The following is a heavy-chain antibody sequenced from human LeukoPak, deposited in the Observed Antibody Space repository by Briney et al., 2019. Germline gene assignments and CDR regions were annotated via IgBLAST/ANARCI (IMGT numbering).Heavy chain of an antibody. CDR2: ISYDGSSK. V-gene: IGHV3-30*18. CDR3: AKDYSGSYYWLDY. Sequence: GGSLRLSCAASGFTFSSYGMHWVRQAPGKGLEWVAVISYDGSSKYYADSVKGRFTISRDNSKNTLYLQMNSLRAEDTAVYYCAKDYSGSYYWLDYWGQGTLVTVSS. D-gene: IGHD1-26*01. CDR1: GFTFSSYG. J-gene: IGHJ4*02.